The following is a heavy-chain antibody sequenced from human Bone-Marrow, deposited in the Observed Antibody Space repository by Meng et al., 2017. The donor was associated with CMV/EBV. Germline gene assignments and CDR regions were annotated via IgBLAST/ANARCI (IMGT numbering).Heavy chain of an antibody. V-gene: IGHV1-69*02. D-gene: IGHD6-13*01. CDR1: GGTFSSYT. J-gene: IGHJ4*02. CDR3: ARGRSSSLLAEGY. Sequence: SVKVSCKASGGTFSSYTISWVRQAPGQGLEWMGRIIPILGIANYAQKFQGRVTITADKSTSTAYMELSSLRSEDTAVYYCARGRSSSLLAEGYWGQVTLVTVSS. CDR2: IIPILGIA.